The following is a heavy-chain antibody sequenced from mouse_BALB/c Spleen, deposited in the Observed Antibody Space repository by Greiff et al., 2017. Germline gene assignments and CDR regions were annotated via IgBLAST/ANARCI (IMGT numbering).Heavy chain of an antibody. Sequence: QVQLQQSGAELMKPGASVKISCKATGYTFSSYWIEWVKQRPGHGLEWIGEILPGSGSTNYNEKFKGKATFTADTSSNTAYMQLSSLTSEDSAVYYCARRPYDGYYDYYAMDYWGQGTSVTVSS. J-gene: IGHJ4*01. V-gene: IGHV1-9*01. CDR2: ILPGSGST. D-gene: IGHD2-3*01. CDR1: GYTFSSYW. CDR3: ARRPYDGYYDYYAMDY.